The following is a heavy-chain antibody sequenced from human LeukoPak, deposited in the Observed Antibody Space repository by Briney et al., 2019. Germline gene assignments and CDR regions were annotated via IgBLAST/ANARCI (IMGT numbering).Heavy chain of an antibody. CDR1: GGSISSGGYY. D-gene: IGHD4-17*01. J-gene: IGHJ6*02. Sequence: SETLSLTCTVSGGSISSGGYYWSWIRQHPGKGLEWIGYIYYSGSTYYNPSLKSRVTISVDTSKNQFSLKLSSVTAADTAVYYCARDHAVTTDYYYGMDVWGQGTTVTVSS. CDR2: IYYSGST. CDR3: ARDHAVTTDYYYGMDV. V-gene: IGHV4-31*03.